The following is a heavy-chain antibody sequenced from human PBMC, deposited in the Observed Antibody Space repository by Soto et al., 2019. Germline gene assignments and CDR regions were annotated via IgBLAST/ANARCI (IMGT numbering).Heavy chain of an antibody. Sequence: GGSLRLSCVASGFTFRTYAMSWVRQAPGKGLKWVAGISAGGASTCYADSVKGRFTISRDNAKNTLYLQMNSLRAEDTAVYYCARDEAAQYYFDYWGQGTLVTVSS. V-gene: IGHV3-23*01. CDR3: ARDEAAQYYFDY. CDR2: ISAGGAST. J-gene: IGHJ4*02. D-gene: IGHD6-13*01. CDR1: GFTFRTYA.